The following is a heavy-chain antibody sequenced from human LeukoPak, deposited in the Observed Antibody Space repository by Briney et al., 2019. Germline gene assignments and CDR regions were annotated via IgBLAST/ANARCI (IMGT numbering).Heavy chain of an antibody. D-gene: IGHD2-2*02. CDR3: AAGGYCSSTSCYTPAFDI. V-gene: IGHV1-58*02. CDR2: IVVGSGNT. CDR1: GFTFTSSA. Sequence: SVKVSCKASGFTFTSSAMQWVRQARGQRLEWIGWIVVGSGNTNYAQKFQARVTITRDMSTSTAYMELSSLRSEDTAVYYCAAGGYCSSTSCYTPAFDIWGQGTMVTVSS. J-gene: IGHJ3*02.